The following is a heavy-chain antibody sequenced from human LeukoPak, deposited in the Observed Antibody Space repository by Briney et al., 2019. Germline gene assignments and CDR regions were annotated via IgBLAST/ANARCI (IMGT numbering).Heavy chain of an antibody. CDR1: GGSFSGYY. Sequence: SETLSLTCAVYGGSFSGYYWSWIRQPPGKGLEWIGYIYYSGSTNYNPSLKSRVTISVDTSKNQFSLKLSSVTAADTAVYYCARGAMVTEKGFDYWGQGTLVTVSS. CDR3: ARGAMVTEKGFDY. J-gene: IGHJ4*02. V-gene: IGHV4-59*08. CDR2: IYYSGST. D-gene: IGHD5-18*01.